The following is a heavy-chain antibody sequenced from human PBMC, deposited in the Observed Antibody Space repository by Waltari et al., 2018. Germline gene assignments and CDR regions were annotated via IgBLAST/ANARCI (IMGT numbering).Heavy chain of an antibody. CDR2: IYYSGST. J-gene: IGHJ4*02. V-gene: IGHV4-39*01. CDR3: ARLGDSSLIAY. Sequence: QLQLQETGPGLVKPSETLSLTCTVSGGAISSSSYYCGWIRQTPGKGLEWIGSIYYSGSTYYNPSLKSRVTTCVDTSKNQFSMKLSSVTAADTAVYYCARLGDSSLIAYWGQGTMVTVSS. D-gene: IGHD6-19*01. CDR1: GGAISSSSYY.